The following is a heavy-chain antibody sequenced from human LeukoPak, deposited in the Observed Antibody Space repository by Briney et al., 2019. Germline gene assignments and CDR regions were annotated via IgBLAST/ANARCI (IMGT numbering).Heavy chain of an antibody. J-gene: IGHJ4*02. CDR3: AKDRQGRLEY. V-gene: IGHV3-30*18. CDR1: GFTFSSYG. CDR2: ISYDGSNK. Sequence: GGSLRLSCAASGFTFSSYGMHWVRQAPGKGLEWVAVISYDGSNKYYADSVKGRFTISRDNSKNTLYLQMNSLRAEDTAVYYCAKDRQGRLEYWGQGTLVTVPS.